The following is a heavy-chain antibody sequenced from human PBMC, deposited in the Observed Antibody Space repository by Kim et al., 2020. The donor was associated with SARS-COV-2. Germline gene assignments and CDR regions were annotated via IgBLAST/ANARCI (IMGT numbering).Heavy chain of an antibody. V-gene: IGHV3-33*01. CDR2: K. CDR3: ARAPERSWTFDY. Sequence: KNGPDSGQCRFTIPENNSKTTLYLEMNSLRAEDTAVYYCARAPERSWTFDYWGQGTLVTVSS. J-gene: IGHJ4*02. D-gene: IGHD6-13*01.